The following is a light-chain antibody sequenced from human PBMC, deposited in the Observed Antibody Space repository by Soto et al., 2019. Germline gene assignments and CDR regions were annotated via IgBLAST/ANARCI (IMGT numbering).Light chain of an antibody. CDR2: GAS. CDR1: ESVNSNY. Sequence: ETGLTQSPGTLSLSPGERATLSCRASESVNSNYLAWYHQKPGQAPRLLIYGASTRATGIPDRFSGSGSGTDFILTISRLEPDDFAVYYCQQYGRSPRPFGQGTKVEIK. CDR3: QQYGRSPRP. J-gene: IGKJ1*01. V-gene: IGKV3-20*01.